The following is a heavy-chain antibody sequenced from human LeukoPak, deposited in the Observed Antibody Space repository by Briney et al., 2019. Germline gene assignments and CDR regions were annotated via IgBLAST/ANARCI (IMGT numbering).Heavy chain of an antibody. D-gene: IGHD6-19*01. CDR3: ATKQWLAPPPDS. CDR2: INTDGTVT. CDR1: GFTFSKYW. Sequence: GGSLRLSCAASGFTFSKYWMLWVRQAPGKGLEGVSRINTDGTVTAYADSVKGRFTVSRDNADNTMFLQMNSVRDEDTAVYYCATKQWLAPPPDSWGQGTPVTVSS. J-gene: IGHJ4*02. V-gene: IGHV3-74*01.